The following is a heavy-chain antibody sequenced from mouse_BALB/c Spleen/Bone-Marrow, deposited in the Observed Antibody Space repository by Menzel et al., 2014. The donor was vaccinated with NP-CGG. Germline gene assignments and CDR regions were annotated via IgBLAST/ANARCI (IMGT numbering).Heavy chain of an antibody. CDR3: ALNWDSAY. CDR2: INNGGTYT. V-gene: IGHV5-6*01. Sequence: EVNVVESGGDLVKPGGSLKLSCAASGFTFSSYGMSWVRQTPDKRLEWVATINNGGTYTYYPDSVKGRCTISRDNAKNSLYLQMSSLKSEDTAMYYCALNWDSAYWGQGTLVTVSA. CDR1: GFTFSSYG. D-gene: IGHD4-1*02. J-gene: IGHJ3*01.